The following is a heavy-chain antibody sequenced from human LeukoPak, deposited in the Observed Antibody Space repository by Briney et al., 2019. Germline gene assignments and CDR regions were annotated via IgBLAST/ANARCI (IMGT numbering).Heavy chain of an antibody. CDR1: GGPISSPNHF. J-gene: IGHJ1*01. D-gene: IGHD6-19*01. CDR2: VYYGGST. CDR3: ARVVAGTKDFQH. Sequence: SETLSLTCTVSGGPISSPNHFWGWVRQPPGKGLQGIGSVYYGGSTYSNPSPKSRVTMSADTSKNPFSLTLSSVTAADTAVYYCARVVAGTKDFQHWGQGTLVTVSS. V-gene: IGHV4-39*01.